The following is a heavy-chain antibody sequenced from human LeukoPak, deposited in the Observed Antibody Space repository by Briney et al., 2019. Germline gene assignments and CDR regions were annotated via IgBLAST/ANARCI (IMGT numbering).Heavy chain of an antibody. CDR2: IGSSGSPM. Sequence: GSLRLSCGASGFTFNTYGVNWVRRAPGKGLEWVSYIGSSGSPMYYADSLQGRFTISRDNAENSLSLQMNSLRAEDTAVYYCARGGTYVNWFFDLWGRGTLVTVSS. CDR3: ARGGTYVNWFFDL. CDR1: GFTFNTYG. V-gene: IGHV3-48*04. D-gene: IGHD1-26*01. J-gene: IGHJ2*01.